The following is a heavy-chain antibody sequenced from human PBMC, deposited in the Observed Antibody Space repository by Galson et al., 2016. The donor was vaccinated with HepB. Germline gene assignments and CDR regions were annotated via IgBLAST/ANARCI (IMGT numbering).Heavy chain of an antibody. CDR2: INSDGSNS. D-gene: IGHD6-13*01. CDR3: AKWSDAAATY. Sequence: SLRLSCAASGFSLSNYWMHWARQAPGKGLVWVARINSDGSNSIYTDSVKGRFTISRDNSKNTLYLQMSSLTAEDTAVYYCAKWSDAAATYWGQGALVTVSS. CDR1: GFSLSNYW. V-gene: IGHV3-74*01. J-gene: IGHJ4*02.